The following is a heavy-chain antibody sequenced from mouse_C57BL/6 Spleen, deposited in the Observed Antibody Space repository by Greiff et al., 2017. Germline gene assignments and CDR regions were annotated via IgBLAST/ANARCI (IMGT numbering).Heavy chain of an antibody. J-gene: IGHJ2*01. Sequence: QVQLQQSGAELVKPGASLKMSCKASGYTFTSYWITWVKQRPGKGLEWIGDIYPGSGSTNYNEKFKSKATLTVDTSSSKAYMQLSSLTTEDSAVYYCARWKVTTTGDYWGQGTALTVSS. D-gene: IGHD2-2*01. V-gene: IGHV1-55*01. CDR1: GYTFTSYW. CDR2: IYPGSGST. CDR3: ARWKVTTTGDY.